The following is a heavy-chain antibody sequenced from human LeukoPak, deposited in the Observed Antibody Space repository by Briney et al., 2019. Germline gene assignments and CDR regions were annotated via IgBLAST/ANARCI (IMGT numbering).Heavy chain of an antibody. J-gene: IGHJ4*02. V-gene: IGHV3-23*01. Sequence: PGGSLRLSCTTSGFAFSNYAMNWVRQAPGKGPEWVSGISGFNTYYADSVKGRFTISRDNSKNTLYLQMNSLRAEDTAVYYCAKAREGYYYGSIDYWGQGTLVTVSS. CDR1: GFAFSNYA. CDR2: ISGFNT. D-gene: IGHD3-10*01. CDR3: AKAREGYYYGSIDY.